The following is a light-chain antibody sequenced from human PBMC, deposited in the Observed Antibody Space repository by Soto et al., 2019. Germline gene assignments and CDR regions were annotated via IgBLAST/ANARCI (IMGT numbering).Light chain of an antibody. Sequence: QAVVTQPPSASGTPGQRVTISCSGSSSNIGSNTVNWYQQLPGTAPKLLIYSNNQRPSGVPDRFSGSKSGTSASLAISGRQAEDEADYYCAAWDDSLNGWVCGGGTKLTVL. CDR1: SSNIGSNT. CDR3: AAWDDSLNGWV. V-gene: IGLV1-44*01. J-gene: IGLJ3*02. CDR2: SNN.